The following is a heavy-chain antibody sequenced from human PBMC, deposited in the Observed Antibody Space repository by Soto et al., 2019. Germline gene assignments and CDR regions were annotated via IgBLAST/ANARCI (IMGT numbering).Heavy chain of an antibody. D-gene: IGHD2-15*01. CDR3: ARHFAGKLTTPQGGFDP. Sequence: ASVKVSCKASGYTFTSYGISWVRQAPGQGLEWMGWISAYNGNTNYAQKLQGRVTMTTDTSTSTAYMELRSLRSDDTAVYYCARHFAGKLTTPQGGFDPWGQGTLVTVSS. CDR1: GYTFTSYG. V-gene: IGHV1-18*01. J-gene: IGHJ5*02. CDR2: ISAYNGNT.